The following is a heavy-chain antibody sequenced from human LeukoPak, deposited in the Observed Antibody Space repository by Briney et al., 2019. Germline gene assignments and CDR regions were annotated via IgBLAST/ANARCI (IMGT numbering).Heavy chain of an antibody. CDR1: GFTVSSNY. CDR2: IYSGGST. J-gene: IGHJ6*02. V-gene: IGHV3-53*04. Sequence: GGSLRLSCAASGFTVSSNYMSWVRQAPGKGLEWVSVIYSGGSTYYADSVKGRFTISRHNSKNTLYLQMNSLRAEDTAVYYCARDRGIAVAGTLTYYYGMDVWGQGTTVTVSS. CDR3: ARDRGIAVAGTLTYYYGMDV. D-gene: IGHD6-19*01.